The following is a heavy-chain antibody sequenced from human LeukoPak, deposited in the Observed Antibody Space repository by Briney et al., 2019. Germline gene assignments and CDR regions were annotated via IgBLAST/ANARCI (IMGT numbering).Heavy chain of an antibody. D-gene: IGHD3-3*02. CDR1: GLSFSNYA. J-gene: IGHJ6*02. CDR3: AKVGSSMSFYYYYGLDA. V-gene: IGHV3-23*01. Sequence: PGGSLRLSCAASGLSFSNYAMSCVRQAPGRGLEWVSAISGSGGTTNYADSVKGRFTISRDNSKNTLYLQMDSLRAEDTAVYYCAKVGSSMSFYYYYGLDAWGQGTTVTVSS. CDR2: ISGSGGTT.